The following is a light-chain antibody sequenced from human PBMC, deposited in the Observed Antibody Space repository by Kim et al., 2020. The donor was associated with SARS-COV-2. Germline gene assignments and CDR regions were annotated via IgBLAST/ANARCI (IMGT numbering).Light chain of an antibody. CDR1: ETGGYKF. CDR3: HHYGSSPVT. CDR2: GAS. V-gene: IGKV3-20*01. J-gene: IGKJ5*01. Sequence: EFVLTQSPGTLSLSPGETATLSCRASETGGYKFLAWYQQRPGQAPRLLMFGASNRATGIPDRFTGSASGTDFTLTINRLEPEDFAMYYCHHYGSSPVTFGQGTRLEIK.